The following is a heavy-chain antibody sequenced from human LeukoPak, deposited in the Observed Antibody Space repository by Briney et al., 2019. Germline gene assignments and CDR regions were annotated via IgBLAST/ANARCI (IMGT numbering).Heavy chain of an antibody. D-gene: IGHD2-15*01. CDR2: IYTSGTT. V-gene: IGHV4-4*07. CDR3: ARTSPRAATCDY. Sequence: PSETLSLTCAVSGGSISSHYWSWLRQPAGKGLEWIGRIYTSGTTNHNPPLKSRVTMSVDTSKNQFSLNLNSVSAADTAVYYCARTSPRAATCDYWGQGTLVTVSS. CDR1: GGSISSHY. J-gene: IGHJ4*02.